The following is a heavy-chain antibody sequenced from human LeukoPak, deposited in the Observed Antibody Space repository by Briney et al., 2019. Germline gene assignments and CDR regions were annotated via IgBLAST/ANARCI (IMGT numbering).Heavy chain of an antibody. D-gene: IGHD4-11*01. CDR2: VYFSGSA. CDR3: ARHGGTRVTLVEVYYFDY. J-gene: IGHJ4*02. Sequence: SETLSLTCTVSGDSLTSRNSYWVWIRQTPGKGLEWLGSVYFSGSAYYNMSLERRLTITVDTSKNQFSLKLKSVIAADTAVYYCARHGGTRVTLVEVYYFDYWGQGTLVTVSS. CDR1: GDSLTSRNSY. V-gene: IGHV4-39*01.